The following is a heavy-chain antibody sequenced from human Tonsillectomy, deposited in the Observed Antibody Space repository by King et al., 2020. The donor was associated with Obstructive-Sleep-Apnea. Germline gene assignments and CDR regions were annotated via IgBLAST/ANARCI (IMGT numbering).Heavy chain of an antibody. CDR1: GFTFSSYA. CDR2: ISGSGGST. J-gene: IGHJ5*02. CDR3: AKDRYWTGGSCYSWDWFDP. D-gene: IGHD2-15*01. Sequence: VQLVESGGGLVQPGGSLRLSCAASGFTFSSYAMSWVRQAPGKGLEWVSAISGSGGSTYCADSVKGRFTISRDNSKNTLYLQMNSLRAEETAVYYCAKDRYWTGGSCYSWDWFDPWGQGTLVTVSS. V-gene: IGHV3-23*04.